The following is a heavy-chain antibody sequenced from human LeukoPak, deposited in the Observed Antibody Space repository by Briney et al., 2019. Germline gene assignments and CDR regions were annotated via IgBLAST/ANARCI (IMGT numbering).Heavy chain of an antibody. D-gene: IGHD2-2*01. J-gene: IGHJ4*02. CDR3: ARHGPEIVAVPASIPLDY. Sequence: GESLKISCKGIGYNFSKYWIGWVRQMPGKGLEWIGIIYPRDSDVRYNPSFQGHVTISADTSISTLYLHWSSLQPSDTAIYFCARHGPEIVAVPASIPLDYWGKGTLVTVSS. V-gene: IGHV5-51*01. CDR2: IYPRDSDV. CDR1: GYNFSKYW.